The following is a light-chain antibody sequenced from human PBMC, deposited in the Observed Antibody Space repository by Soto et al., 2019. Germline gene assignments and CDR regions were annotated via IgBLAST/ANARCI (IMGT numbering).Light chain of an antibody. J-gene: IGKJ5*01. CDR2: KAS. V-gene: IGKV1-5*03. Sequence: IQMTQSPSTLSASIGDTVTITCRASQSVSRWLAWYKQKPGEAPKLLIYKASNLESGVSSRFSGSGSGTEFTLTISSLQSEDFAVYYCQQYNNWPSTFGQGTRLEIK. CDR1: QSVSRW. CDR3: QQYNNWPST.